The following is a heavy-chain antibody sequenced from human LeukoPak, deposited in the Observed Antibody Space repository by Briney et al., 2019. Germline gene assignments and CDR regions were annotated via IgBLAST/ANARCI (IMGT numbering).Heavy chain of an antibody. D-gene: IGHD1/OR15-1a*01. V-gene: IGHV1-18*01. Sequence: ASVKVSCKASGYTFTSYGISWVRQAPGQGLEWMGWISAYNGNTNYAQKLQGRVTMTTDTSTSTAYMELRSLRSDDTAVYYCARNRQGRLAPNYYYYYMDVWGKGTTVTVSS. CDR3: ARNRQGRLAPNYYYYYMDV. J-gene: IGHJ6*03. CDR1: GYTFTSYG. CDR2: ISAYNGNT.